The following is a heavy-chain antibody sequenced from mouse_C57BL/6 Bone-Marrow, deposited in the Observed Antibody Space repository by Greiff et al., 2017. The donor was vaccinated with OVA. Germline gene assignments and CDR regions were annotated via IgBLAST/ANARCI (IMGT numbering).Heavy chain of an antibody. J-gene: IGHJ2*01. CDR1: GYTFTSYG. CDR3: ARWITTVVDDY. V-gene: IGHV1-81*01. D-gene: IGHD1-1*01. Sequence: QVHVKQSGAELARPGASVKLSCKASGYTFTSYGISWVKQRTGQGLEWIGEIYPRSGNTYYNEKFKGKATLTADKSSSTAYMELRSLTSEDSAVYFCARWITTVVDDYWGQGTTLTVSS. CDR2: IYPRSGNT.